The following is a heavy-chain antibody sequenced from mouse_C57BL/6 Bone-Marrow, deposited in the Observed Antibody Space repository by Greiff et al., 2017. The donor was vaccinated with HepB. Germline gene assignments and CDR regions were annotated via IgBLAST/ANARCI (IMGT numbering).Heavy chain of an antibody. CDR2: IYPGSGNT. D-gene: IGHD2-5*01. CDR3: AHSKRETYYAMDY. J-gene: IGHJ4*01. V-gene: IGHV1-76*01. Sequence: QVQLQQSGAELVRPGASVKLSCKASGYTFTDYYINWVKQRPGQGLEWIARIYPGSGNTYYNEKFKGKATLTAEKSSSTAYMQLSSLTSEDSAVYFCAHSKRETYYAMDYWGQGTSVTVSS. CDR1: GYTFTDYY.